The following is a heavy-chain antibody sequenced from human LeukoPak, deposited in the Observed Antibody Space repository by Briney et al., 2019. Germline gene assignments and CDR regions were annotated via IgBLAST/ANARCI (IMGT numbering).Heavy chain of an antibody. CDR2: ISYDGSNK. CDR3: AKDRNILTGYPFYYFDY. D-gene: IGHD3-9*01. CDR1: GFTFSSYA. Sequence: GSLRLSCAASGFTFSSYAMHWVRQAPGKGLEWVAVISYDGSNKYYADSVKGRFTISRDNSKNTLYLQMNSLRAEDTAVYYCAKDRNILTGYPFYYFDYWGQGTLVTVSS. V-gene: IGHV3-30*04. J-gene: IGHJ4*02.